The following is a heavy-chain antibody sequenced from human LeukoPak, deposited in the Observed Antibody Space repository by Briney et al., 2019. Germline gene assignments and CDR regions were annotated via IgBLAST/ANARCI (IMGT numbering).Heavy chain of an antibody. CDR2: LSGSGAST. Sequence: GGALRLSCAASGFTFSSYAMSWVRQAPGKGLEGVSTLSGSGASTSYADSVKGRFTISRDNSKNTLYLQMNSLRAEGTARYYCAKQKGYCSGGSCYYSDYWGQGTLVTVSS. D-gene: IGHD2-15*01. V-gene: IGHV3-23*01. J-gene: IGHJ4*02. CDR1: GFTFSSYA. CDR3: AKQKGYCSGGSCYYSDY.